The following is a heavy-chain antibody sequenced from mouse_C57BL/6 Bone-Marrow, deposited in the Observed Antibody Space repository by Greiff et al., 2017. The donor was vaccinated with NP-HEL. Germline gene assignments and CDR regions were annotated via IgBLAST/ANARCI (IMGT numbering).Heavy chain of an antibody. J-gene: IGHJ2*01. CDR3: ARGEEREDYFDY. CDR2: INPNNGGT. Sequence: VQLQQSGPELVKPGASVKMSCKASGYTFTDYNMHWVKQSHGKSLEWIGYINPNNGGTSYNQKFKGKATLTVNKSSSTAYMELRSLTSEDSAVYYCARGEEREDYFDYWGQGTTLTVSS. V-gene: IGHV1-22*01. CDR1: GYTFTDYN.